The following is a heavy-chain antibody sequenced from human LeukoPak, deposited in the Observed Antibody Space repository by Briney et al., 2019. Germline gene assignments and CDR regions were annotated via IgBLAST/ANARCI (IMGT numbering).Heavy chain of an antibody. J-gene: IGHJ4*02. CDR1: GFTFSTYW. CDR2: IKEDGSET. D-gene: IGHD1-14*01. CDR3: GRDSFETDIDY. Sequence: PGGSLRLSCAASGFTFSTYWMSWVRQAPGKGLEWVANIKEDGSETYYVDSLRGRFTISRDNAKNSLYLQINSLRVEDTAVYYCGRDSFETDIDYWGQGTLVTVSS. V-gene: IGHV3-7*01.